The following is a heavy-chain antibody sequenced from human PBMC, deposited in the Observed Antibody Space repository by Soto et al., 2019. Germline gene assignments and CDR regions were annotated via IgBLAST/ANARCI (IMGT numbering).Heavy chain of an antibody. J-gene: IGHJ6*02. V-gene: IGHV1-18*01. CDR2: ISGYNGNT. D-gene: IGHD6-19*01. CDR3: SRFIMVGGWFDPNYYHGMDV. Sequence: QVQLVQSGAEVKKPGASVTVSCKTSGYTFSNYGINWVRQAPGHGLEWMGWISGYNGNTNYAQTVQGRVTMTTDTSTGPVYMELRSLKSDDPAISYCSRFIMVGGWFDPNYYHGMDVWGQGTTVTVSS. CDR1: GYTFSNYG.